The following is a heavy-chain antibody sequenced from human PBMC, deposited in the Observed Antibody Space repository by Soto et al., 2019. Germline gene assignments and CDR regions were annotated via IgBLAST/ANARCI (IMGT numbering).Heavy chain of an antibody. CDR2: ISYDGSNK. V-gene: IGHV3-30*18. CDR1: GFTFSSYG. D-gene: IGHD2-2*01. CDR3: AKEVYCSRTSCSRPADY. J-gene: IGHJ4*02. Sequence: GGSLRLSCAASGFTFSSYGMHWVRQAPGKGLEWVAVISYDGSNKYYADSVKGRFTISRDNSKNTLYLQMNSLRAEDTAVYYCAKEVYCSRTSCSRPADYCGQGTLVTVSS.